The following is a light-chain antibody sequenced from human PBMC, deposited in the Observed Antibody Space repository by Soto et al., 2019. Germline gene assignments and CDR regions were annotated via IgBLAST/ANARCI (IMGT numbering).Light chain of an antibody. V-gene: IGKV1-5*01. Sequence: DIQMTQSPSTLSASVGDRVTVTCRASQSLSSWLAWYQQKPGKAPNLLIYDASSLKSGVPSRFSGSGSGTEFTLTISSLQPDDFATYYCLQYIDFPYTFGQGTKLEIK. CDR1: QSLSSW. CDR2: DAS. J-gene: IGKJ2*01. CDR3: LQYIDFPYT.